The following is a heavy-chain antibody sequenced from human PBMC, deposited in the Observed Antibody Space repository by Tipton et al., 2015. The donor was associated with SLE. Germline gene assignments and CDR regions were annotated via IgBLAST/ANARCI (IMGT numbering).Heavy chain of an antibody. CDR2: ISSSSTYI. CDR3: ARRYSGDAFGI. Sequence: SLRLSCAASGFTFTTYSLNWVRQAPGKGLEWVSSISSSSTYIYYADSVKGRFTISRDNAKNSLYLQMNSLRAEDTAVYYCARRYSGDAFGIWGQGTMVTVSS. D-gene: IGHD2-21*01. V-gene: IGHV3-21*01. CDR1: GFTFTTYS. J-gene: IGHJ3*02.